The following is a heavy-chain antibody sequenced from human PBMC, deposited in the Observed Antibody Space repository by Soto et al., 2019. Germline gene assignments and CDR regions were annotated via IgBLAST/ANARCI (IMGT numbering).Heavy chain of an antibody. CDR1: GFTFSSYA. CDR3: VKDGSSGYYWLEY. J-gene: IGHJ4*02. Sequence: EVQLLESGGGLVQPGGSLRLSCAASGFTFSSYAMSWVRQAPGKGLEWVSVISNSGGSTYNADSVKGRFTMSRDNSKNTLYLQMNSLRAEDTAIYYCVKDGSSGYYWLEYWGQGTLVTVSS. CDR2: ISNSGGST. V-gene: IGHV3-23*01. D-gene: IGHD3-22*01.